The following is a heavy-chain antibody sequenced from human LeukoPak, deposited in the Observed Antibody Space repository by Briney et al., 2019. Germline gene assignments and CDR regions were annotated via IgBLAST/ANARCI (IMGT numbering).Heavy chain of an antibody. CDR3: AADLGYYYDSSGYLFQH. CDR2: IVVGSGNT. Sequence: SVKVSCTASGFTFTSSAMQWVRQARGQRLEWIGWIVVGSGNTNYAQKFQERVTITRDMSTSTAYMELSSLRSEDTAVYYCAADLGYYYDSSGYLFQHWGQGTLVTVSS. D-gene: IGHD3-22*01. J-gene: IGHJ1*01. V-gene: IGHV1-58*02. CDR1: GFTFTSSA.